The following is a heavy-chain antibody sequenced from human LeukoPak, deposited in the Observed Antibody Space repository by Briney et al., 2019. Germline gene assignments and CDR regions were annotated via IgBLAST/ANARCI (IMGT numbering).Heavy chain of an antibody. CDR1: GFTFSSYV. Sequence: GGSLRLSCATSGFTFSSYVMSWVRQAPGKGLEWVSSISTSGGSTYYADSVKGRFTISRDNSKNTLYLQMNSLRAEDTALYYCAKVGSTVSNYYFDYWGQGTLVTVSS. CDR3: AKVGSTVSNYYFDY. V-gene: IGHV3-23*01. CDR2: ISTSGGST. J-gene: IGHJ4*02. D-gene: IGHD4-11*01.